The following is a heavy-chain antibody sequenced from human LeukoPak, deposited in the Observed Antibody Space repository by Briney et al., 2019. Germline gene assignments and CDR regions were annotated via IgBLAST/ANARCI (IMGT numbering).Heavy chain of an antibody. D-gene: IGHD2-21*02. J-gene: IGHJ5*02. V-gene: IGHV1-8*01. Sequence: ASVKVSCKASGYTFTGYDTNWVRQATGQGLEWMGWMNPNNGDTGYAQKFQGRVTMTRDTSISTAYMELSSLRSEDTAVYYCARALRLVTAVYSWFDPWGQGTLVTVSS. CDR3: ARALRLVTAVYSWFDP. CDR2: MNPNNGDT. CDR1: GYTFTGYD.